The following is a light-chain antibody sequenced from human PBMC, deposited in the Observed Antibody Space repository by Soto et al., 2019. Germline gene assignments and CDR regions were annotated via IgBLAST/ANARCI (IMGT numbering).Light chain of an antibody. CDR2: AAS. CDR1: QSIRNY. J-gene: IGKJ2*01. V-gene: IGKV1-39*01. Sequence: DIQMTQSPSSLSASVGDRVTITCRASQSIRNYLNWYQQKPGKAPKLLIYAASSLQSGVPSRFSGSGSETDFNLTFSSLQPEDFATYYCQQSYSAPYTFGQGTKLEIK. CDR3: QQSYSAPYT.